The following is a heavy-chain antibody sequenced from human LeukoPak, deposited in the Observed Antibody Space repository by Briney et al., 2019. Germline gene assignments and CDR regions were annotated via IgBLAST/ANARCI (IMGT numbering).Heavy chain of an antibody. V-gene: IGHV4-59*01. D-gene: IGHD3-22*01. CDR1: GGSINSYY. Sequence: SETLSPTCTVSGGSINSYYWSWIRQPPGKGLEWIGYIYYTGSTNYNPSLKSRVTISVDTSKNQFSLKLSSVTAADTAVYYCARDREVVVIGAFDIWGQGTMVTVSS. J-gene: IGHJ3*02. CDR3: ARDREVVVIGAFDI. CDR2: IYYTGST.